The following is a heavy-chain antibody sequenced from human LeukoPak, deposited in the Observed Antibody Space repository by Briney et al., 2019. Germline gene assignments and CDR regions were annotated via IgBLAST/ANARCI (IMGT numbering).Heavy chain of an antibody. CDR2: ISSSSSYI. CDR3: ARVSCSSTSCYAQYGMDV. J-gene: IGHJ6*04. V-gene: IGHV3-21*01. D-gene: IGHD2-2*01. Sequence: GGSLRLSCAASGFTFSSYSMNWVRQAPGKGLEWVSSISSSSSYIYYADSVKGRFTISRDNAENSLYLQMNSLRAEDTAVYYCARVSCSSTSCYAQYGMDVWGKGTTVTVSS. CDR1: GFTFSSYS.